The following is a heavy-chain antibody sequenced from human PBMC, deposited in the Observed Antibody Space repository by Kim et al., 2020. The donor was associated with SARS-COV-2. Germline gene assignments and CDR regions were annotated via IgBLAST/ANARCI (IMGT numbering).Heavy chain of an antibody. Sequence: GGSLRLSCAASGFPFSAFYMTWIRQAPGKGLEWVSYITSGGETIYYADSVKGRFTISGDNADNSVHLQMSSRRVEDTAIYYCARGGHLTVFADYWGQGTMLTVS. D-gene: IGHD3-10*01. V-gene: IGHV3-11*01. CDR2: ITSGGETI. J-gene: IGHJ4*02. CDR3: ARGGHLTVFADY. CDR1: GFPFSAFY.